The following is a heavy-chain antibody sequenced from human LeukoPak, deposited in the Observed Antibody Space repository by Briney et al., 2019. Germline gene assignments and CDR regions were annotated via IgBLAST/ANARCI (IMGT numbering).Heavy chain of an antibody. CDR2: VYYNGRT. J-gene: IGHJ3*01. Sequence: SETLSLTCTVSGASVSSDEYYWHWIRKSPGKGLEWIGFVYYNGRTKYNPSLKSRVTISIDKSKNQVSLKLASVTAADTAMYFCVREASTSYYDSSGYYRQTETFDVWGQGTMVVVSS. D-gene: IGHD3-22*01. CDR1: GASVSSDEYY. V-gene: IGHV4-61*08. CDR3: VREASTSYYDSSGYYRQTETFDV.